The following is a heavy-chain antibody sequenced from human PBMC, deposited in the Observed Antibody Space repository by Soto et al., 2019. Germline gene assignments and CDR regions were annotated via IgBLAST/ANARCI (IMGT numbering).Heavy chain of an antibody. V-gene: IGHV3-33*01. Sequence: GGSLRLSCAASGFTFSSYGMHWVRQAPGKGLEWVAVIWYDGSNKYYADSVKGRFTISRDNSKNTLYLQMNSLRAEDTAVYYCARGRRCSGGSCYGLGYYYMDVWGKGTTVTVSS. CDR1: GFTFSSYG. CDR3: ARGRRCSGGSCYGLGYYYMDV. J-gene: IGHJ6*03. CDR2: IWYDGSNK. D-gene: IGHD2-15*01.